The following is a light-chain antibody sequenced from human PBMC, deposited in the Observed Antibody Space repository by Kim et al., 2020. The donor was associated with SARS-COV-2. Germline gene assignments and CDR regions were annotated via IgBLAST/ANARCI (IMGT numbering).Light chain of an antibody. Sequence: DIQMTQSPSTLSESVGDRVTITCRASQSISSWLAWYQQKPGKAPKLLIYKASSLESGVPSRFSGSGSGTEFTLTISSLQPDDFATYYCQQYNSYPLTFGGGTQVDIK. CDR3: QQYNSYPLT. V-gene: IGKV1-5*03. CDR2: KAS. CDR1: QSISSW. J-gene: IGKJ4*01.